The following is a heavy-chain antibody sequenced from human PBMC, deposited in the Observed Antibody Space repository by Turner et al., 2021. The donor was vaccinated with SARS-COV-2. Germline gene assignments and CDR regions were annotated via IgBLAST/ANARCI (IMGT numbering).Heavy chain of an antibody. CDR1: GVPFSSYT. CDR3: ARDEGEIAAACIVYYYGMDV. CDR2: IIPILGIA. J-gene: IGHJ6*02. D-gene: IGHD6-13*01. Sequence: QLQLGQSGAEVQKPAPSVKVPCKASGVPFSSYTISWGRQAPGQGLEWMVRIIPILGIAKYAQKFQGRVTITADKSTSTAYMELSSLRSEDTAVYYCARDEGEIAAACIVYYYGMDVWGQGTTVTVSS. V-gene: IGHV1-69*08.